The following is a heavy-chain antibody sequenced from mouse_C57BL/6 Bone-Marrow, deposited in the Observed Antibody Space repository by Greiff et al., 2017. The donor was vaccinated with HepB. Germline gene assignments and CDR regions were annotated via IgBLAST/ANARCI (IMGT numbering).Heavy chain of an antibody. CDR2: ISDGGSYT. V-gene: IGHV5-4*01. CDR3: ARFLLHDY. D-gene: IGHD1-1*01. Sequence: EVQLMESGGGLVKPGGSLKLSCAASGFTFSSYAMSWVRQTPEKRLEWVATISDGGSYTYYPDNVKGRFTISRDNAKNNLYLQMSHLKSEDTAMYYCARFLLHDYWGQGTTLTVSS. CDR1: GFTFSSYA. J-gene: IGHJ2*01.